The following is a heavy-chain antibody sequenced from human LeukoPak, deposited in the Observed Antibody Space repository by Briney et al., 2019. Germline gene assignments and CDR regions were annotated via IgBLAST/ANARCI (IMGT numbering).Heavy chain of an antibody. V-gene: IGHV1-69*13. CDR3: ARDAHRNCGGDCYSRYFQH. D-gene: IGHD2-21*01. Sequence: SVKVSCKASGGTFSSYAISWVRQAPGQGLEWMGGIIPIFGTANYAQKFQGRVTITADESTSTAYMELSSLGSEDTAVYYCARDAHRNCGGDCYSRYFQHWGQGTLVTVSS. CDR2: IIPIFGTA. J-gene: IGHJ1*01. CDR1: GGTFSSYA.